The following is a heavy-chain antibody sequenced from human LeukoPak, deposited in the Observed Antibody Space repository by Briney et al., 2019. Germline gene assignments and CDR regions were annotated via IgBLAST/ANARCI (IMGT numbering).Heavy chain of an antibody. CDR2: IKSKTDGGTT. CDR1: GFTFSNAW. D-gene: IGHD2-21*01. J-gene: IGHJ6*03. Sequence: GGSLRLSCAASGFTFSNAWMSWVRQAPGKGLEWVGRIKSKTDGGTTDYAAPVKGRFTISKDDSKNTLYLQMNSLKTEDTAVYYCTTDLVSLFYYYYMDVWGKGTTVTVSS. CDR3: TTDLVSLFYYYYMDV. V-gene: IGHV3-15*01.